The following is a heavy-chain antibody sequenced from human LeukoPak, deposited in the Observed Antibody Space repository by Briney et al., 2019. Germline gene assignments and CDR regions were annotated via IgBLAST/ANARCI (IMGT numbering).Heavy chain of an antibody. D-gene: IGHD2-2*01. J-gene: IGHJ4*02. V-gene: IGHV4-39*07. CDR3: AGGGYGSATMPFDY. CDR2: IYYSGST. Sequence: PSETLSLTCSVSGDSISSASYYWGWIRQPPGKGLEWIGSIYYSGSTQYNPSLKSRVTISVDTSKNQFSLKLRSVTAADTAVYYCAGGGYGSATMPFDYWGQGTLVTVSS. CDR1: GDSISSASYY.